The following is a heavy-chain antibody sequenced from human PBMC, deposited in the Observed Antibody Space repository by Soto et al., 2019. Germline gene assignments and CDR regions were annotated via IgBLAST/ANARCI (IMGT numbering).Heavy chain of an antibody. CDR1: GGSINRGGYY. Sequence: QVQLQESGPGLGKPSQTLSLTCTVSGGSINRGGYYWTWIRQHPGKGLEWIGSVYYSGSTNYNPSLQSRVTISVDTSKNQFSLKLSSVSAADTAVYYCARGAGGNFYFDYWGQGTLVTVSS. D-gene: IGHD2-21*02. CDR2: VYYSGST. CDR3: ARGAGGNFYFDY. V-gene: IGHV4-31*03. J-gene: IGHJ4*02.